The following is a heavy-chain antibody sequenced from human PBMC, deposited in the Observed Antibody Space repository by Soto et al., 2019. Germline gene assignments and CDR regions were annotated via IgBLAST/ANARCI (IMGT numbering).Heavy chain of an antibody. CDR3: ARDQQQLDIDYYYYYYMDV. CDR1: GFTFSSYW. J-gene: IGHJ6*03. V-gene: IGHV3-7*01. CDR2: IKQDGSEK. D-gene: IGHD6-13*01. Sequence: GGSLRLSCAASGFTFSSYWMSWVRQAPGKGLEWVANIKQDGSEKYYVDSVKGRFTISRDNAKNSLYLQMNSLRAEDTAVYYCARDQQQLDIDYYYYYYMDVWGKGTTVTVSS.